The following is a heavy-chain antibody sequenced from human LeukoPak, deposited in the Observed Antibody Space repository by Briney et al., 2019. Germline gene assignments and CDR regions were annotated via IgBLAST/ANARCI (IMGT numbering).Heavy chain of an antibody. CDR3: ARVMATVYFDY. CDR2: IYYSGST. V-gene: IGHV4-59*01. CDR1: GGSISSYY. D-gene: IGHD5-24*01. J-gene: IGHJ4*02. Sequence: SETLSLTCTASGGSISSYYWSWIRQPLGKGLEWIGYIYYSGSTNYNPSLKSRVTISVDTSKNQFSLKLSSVTAADTAVYYCARVMATVYFDYWGQGTLVTVSS.